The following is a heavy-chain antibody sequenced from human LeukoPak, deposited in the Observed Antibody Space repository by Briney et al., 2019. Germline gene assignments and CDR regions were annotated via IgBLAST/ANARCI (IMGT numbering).Heavy chain of an antibody. D-gene: IGHD2-2*01. J-gene: IGHJ5*02. CDR2: MNPNSGNT. CDR1: GYTFTSYD. V-gene: IGHV1-8*03. CDR3: ARGASTKYCSSTSCYKGTHWFDP. Sequence: GASVKVSCKASGYTFTSYDINWVRQATGQGLEWMGWMNPNSGNTGYAQKFQGRVTITRNTSISTAYMELSSLRSEDTAVYYCARGASTKYCSSTSCYKGTHWFDPWGQGTLVTVSS.